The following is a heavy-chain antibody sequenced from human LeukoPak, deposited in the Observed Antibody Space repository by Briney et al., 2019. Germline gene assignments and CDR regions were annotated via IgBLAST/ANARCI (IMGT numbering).Heavy chain of an antibody. CDR1: GFTFSDYA. J-gene: IGHJ4*02. Sequence: GGSLRLSCAASGFTFSDYAIHWVRQCPGKGLEYVSTISGNGGSTFYANSVKGRFTISRDNAKNLLYLQMNSLRAEDTAVYYCAREYCSSTSCSLVDFWGQGTLVTVSS. D-gene: IGHD2-2*01. CDR2: ISGNGGST. V-gene: IGHV3-64*01. CDR3: AREYCSSTSCSLVDF.